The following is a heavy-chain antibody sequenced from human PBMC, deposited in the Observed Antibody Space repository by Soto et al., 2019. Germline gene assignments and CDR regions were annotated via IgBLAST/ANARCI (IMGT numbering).Heavy chain of an antibody. CDR2: MFPSGGA. Sequence: QVQLHESGPGLVKPSETLSLTCVVSDGSISTYDWWTWVRQPPGKGLEWIGKMFPSGGADYSPSLESRVTISADSSRYHCSRRLTAVTAADTSVYYCATGNVDSMLEGWGQGTQVAVSS. CDR3: ATGNVDSMLEG. V-gene: IGHV4-4*02. J-gene: IGHJ4*02. CDR1: DGSISTYDW. D-gene: IGHD3-16*01.